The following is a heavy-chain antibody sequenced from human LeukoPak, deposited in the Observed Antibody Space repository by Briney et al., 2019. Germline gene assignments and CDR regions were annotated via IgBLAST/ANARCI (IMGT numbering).Heavy chain of an antibody. J-gene: IGHJ3*02. V-gene: IGHV1-8*01. CDR1: GYTFTSYD. D-gene: IGHD3-10*01. Sequence: GASVKVSCKASGYTFTSYDINWVRQATGQGLEWMGWMNPNSGNTGYAQKFQGRVTMTRNTSISTAYMELSSLRSEDTAVYYCARHVPNSWFGELADAFDIWGQGTMVTVSS. CDR3: ARHVPNSWFGELADAFDI. CDR2: MNPNSGNT.